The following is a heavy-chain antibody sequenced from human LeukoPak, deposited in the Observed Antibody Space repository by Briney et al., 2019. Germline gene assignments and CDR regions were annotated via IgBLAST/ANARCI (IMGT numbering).Heavy chain of an antibody. CDR3: ATVGCSGGSCKPYHYYGMDV. Sequence: PGGSLRLSCAASGFTFSTYGMNWVRQAPGKGLEGVAVMWYEGSNKFYTDSVKGRFNISRDNSKNTMYHEMNSLRVQDTAVYYCATVGCSGGSCKPYHYYGMDVWGQGTTVTVSS. J-gene: IGHJ6*02. D-gene: IGHD2-15*01. V-gene: IGHV3-33*01. CDR1: GFTFSTYG. CDR2: MWYEGSNK.